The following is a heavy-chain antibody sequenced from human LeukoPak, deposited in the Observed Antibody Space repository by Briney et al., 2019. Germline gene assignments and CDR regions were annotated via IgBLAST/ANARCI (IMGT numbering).Heavy chain of an antibody. J-gene: IGHJ6*03. D-gene: IGHD3-9*01. Sequence: SQTLSLTCAISGDSVSSNSAVWNWIRQSPSRGLEWLGRTYYRSKWYNDYAVSVKSRITINPDTSKNQFSLQLNSVTPEDTAVYYCARRGYDILTGYYTHYYYYMDVWGKGTTVTISS. CDR1: GDSVSSNSAV. CDR2: TYYRSKWYN. V-gene: IGHV6-1*01. CDR3: ARRGYDILTGYYTHYYYYMDV.